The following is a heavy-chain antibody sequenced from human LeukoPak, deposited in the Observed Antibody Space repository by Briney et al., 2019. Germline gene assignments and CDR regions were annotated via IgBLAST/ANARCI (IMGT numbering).Heavy chain of an antibody. J-gene: IGHJ6*03. V-gene: IGHV4-39*07. CDR3: ARAGPLTASIDYYMDV. D-gene: IGHD5-18*01. Sequence: SETLSLTRTFSGGSISSSSYYWGWIRQPPGKGLEWIGSIYYSGSTYYNASRKSRVTISVDTSKNPFSLKLSPVAAADTAVYYCARAGPLTASIDYYMDVWGKGTTVTVSS. CDR2: IYYSGST. CDR1: GGSISSSSYY.